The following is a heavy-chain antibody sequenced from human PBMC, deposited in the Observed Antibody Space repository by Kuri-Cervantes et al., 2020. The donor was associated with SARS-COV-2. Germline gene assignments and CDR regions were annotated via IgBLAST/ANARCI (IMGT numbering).Heavy chain of an antibody. D-gene: IGHD3-3*01. Sequence: SETLSLTCTVSGGSISSGNYYWGWVRQPPGKGLEWIGSIYYSGSTYYNPSLKSRVTISVDTSKNQFSLKLSSVTAADTAVYYCARHVVSGWSGYFDYWGQGTLVTVSS. CDR3: ARHVVSGWSGYFDY. CDR2: IYYSGST. CDR1: GGSISSGNYY. V-gene: IGHV4-39*01. J-gene: IGHJ4*02.